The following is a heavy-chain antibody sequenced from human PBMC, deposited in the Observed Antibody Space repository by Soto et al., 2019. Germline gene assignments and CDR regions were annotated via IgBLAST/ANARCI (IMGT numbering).Heavy chain of an antibody. V-gene: IGHV1-69*13. CDR1: GGTFSTYP. CDR3: ARAGTHGGYSYGHYYYYYGMDV. D-gene: IGHD5-18*01. J-gene: IGHJ6*02. CDR2: IIPKFGTT. Sequence: SVKVSCKVSGGTFSTYPINWVRQAPGQGLEFMGGIIPKFGTTNYAQKFRGTVTITADESTSTAYMELNNLKSEDTAVYYCARAGTHGGYSYGHYYYYYGMDVWGQGTTVTVSS.